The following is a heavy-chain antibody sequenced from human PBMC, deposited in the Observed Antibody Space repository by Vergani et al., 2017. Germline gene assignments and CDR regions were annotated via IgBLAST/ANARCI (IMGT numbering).Heavy chain of an antibody. J-gene: IGHJ4*02. D-gene: IGHD2-21*02. CDR2: IIPIFGTV. CDR3: ARVRAPGYRCGRDCYTFDY. CDR1: GGTFSSYA. V-gene: IGHV1-69*13. Sequence: QVQLVQSGAEVKKPGSSVKVSCKASGGTFSSYAISWVRQAPGQGLEWMGRIIPIFGTVNYAQKFQGSVTVTADESTSTAYMELSSLSSEDTSVYYCARVRAPGYRCGRDCYTFDYGDRGNLVNVTS.